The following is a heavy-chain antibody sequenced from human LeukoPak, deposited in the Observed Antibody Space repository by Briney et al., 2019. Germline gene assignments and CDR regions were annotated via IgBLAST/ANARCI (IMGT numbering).Heavy chain of an antibody. CDR2: ISSSGSTM. CDR3: ARDRAVVVPAAISDGGWFDP. Sequence: GGSLRLSCAASGFTFSDYYMSWIRQAPGKGLEWVSYISSSGSTMYYADSVKGRFTISRDNAKNSLYLQMNSLRAEDTAVYYCARDRAVVVPAAISDGGWFDPWGQGTLVTVSS. CDR1: GFTFSDYY. J-gene: IGHJ5*02. D-gene: IGHD2-2*02. V-gene: IGHV3-11*01.